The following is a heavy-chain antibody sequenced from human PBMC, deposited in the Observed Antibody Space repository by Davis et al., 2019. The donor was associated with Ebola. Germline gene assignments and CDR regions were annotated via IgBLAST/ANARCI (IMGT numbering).Heavy chain of an antibody. CDR3: AADRGDFWSGFLYYYYGMDV. CDR2: MNPNSGNT. Sequence: ASVKVSCKAAGYTFTNYDINWVRQATGQGLEWVGWMNPNSGNTGYAQKFQERVTITRDMSTSTAYMELSSLRSEDTAVYYCAADRGDFWSGFLYYYYGMDVWGQGTTVTVSS. V-gene: IGHV1-8*01. D-gene: IGHD3-3*01. CDR1: GYTFTNYD. J-gene: IGHJ6*02.